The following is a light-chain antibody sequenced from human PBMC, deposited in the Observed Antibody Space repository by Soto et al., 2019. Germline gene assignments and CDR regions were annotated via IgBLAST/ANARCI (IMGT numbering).Light chain of an antibody. Sequence: EIVMTQSPGTLSVSPGERATLSCRASQSVSSNLAWYQQKPVQAPRLLIYGASTRATGIPARFSGSGSGTEFTLTIGSLQSEDFAVYYCQQDNNWPLTFGGGTKVEIK. J-gene: IGKJ4*01. V-gene: IGKV3-15*01. CDR2: GAS. CDR1: QSVSSN. CDR3: QQDNNWPLT.